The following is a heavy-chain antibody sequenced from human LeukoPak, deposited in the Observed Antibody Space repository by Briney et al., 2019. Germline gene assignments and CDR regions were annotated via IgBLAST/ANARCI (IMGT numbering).Heavy chain of an antibody. CDR1: GFTFDDYT. J-gene: IGHJ3*02. CDR2: ISWDGGST. V-gene: IGHV3-43*01. Sequence: PGGSLRLSCAGSGFTFDDYTMHWVRQAPGKGLEWVSLISWDGGSTYYADSVKGRFTISRDNSKNSLYLQMNSLRTEDTALYYCAKDILRTGVDAFDIWGQGTMVTVSS. CDR3: AKDILRTGVDAFDI. D-gene: IGHD2-15*01.